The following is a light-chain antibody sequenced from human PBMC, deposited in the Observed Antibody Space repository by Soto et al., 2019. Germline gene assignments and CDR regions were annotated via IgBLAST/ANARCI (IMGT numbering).Light chain of an antibody. CDR3: QQYDRVPYT. CDR2: VAS. V-gene: IGKV3-20*01. J-gene: IGKJ2*01. Sequence: EIVLTQSPGPLCLSPGERGTLSCRASQSVSRDSLACYQQKSRQAPRLLIYVASSRAPGIPDRSSGSGSGTYFTLTISRLEREDGAVYYCQQYDRVPYTFGQGSKLEIK. CDR1: QSVSRDS.